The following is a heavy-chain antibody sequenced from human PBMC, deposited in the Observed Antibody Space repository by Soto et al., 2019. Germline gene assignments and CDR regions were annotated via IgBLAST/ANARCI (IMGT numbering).Heavy chain of an antibody. D-gene: IGHD5-18*01. CDR1: GYTFTSYA. J-gene: IGHJ6*02. Sequence: ASVKVSCKASGYTFTSYAMHWVRQAPGQRLEWMGWINAVNGKAKYSQKFQGRVTITRDTSASTAYMELSSLRSEDTAVYYCARRRDVDTAMVDDYYYYYYGMDVWGQGTTVTVS. CDR2: INAVNGKA. CDR3: ARRRDVDTAMVDDYYYYYYGMDV. V-gene: IGHV1-3*01.